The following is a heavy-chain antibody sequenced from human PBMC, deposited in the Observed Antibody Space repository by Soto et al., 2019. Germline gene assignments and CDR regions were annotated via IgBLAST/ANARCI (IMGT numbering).Heavy chain of an antibody. D-gene: IGHD3-10*01. V-gene: IGHV1-2*04. Sequence: ASVKVSCKASGYTFTGYYMHWVRQAPGQGLEWMGWINPNSGGTNYAQKFQGWVTMTRDTSISTAYMELSRLRSDDTAVYYCARGSRRWFGELLIATHLSGYNWFDPWGQGTLVTVS. J-gene: IGHJ5*02. CDR3: ARGSRRWFGELLIATHLSGYNWFDP. CDR2: INPNSGGT. CDR1: GYTFTGYY.